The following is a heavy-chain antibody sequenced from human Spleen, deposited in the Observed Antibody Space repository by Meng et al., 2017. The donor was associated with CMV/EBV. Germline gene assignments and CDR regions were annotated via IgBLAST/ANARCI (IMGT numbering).Heavy chain of an antibody. CDR3: AKARAYCSSTSCYKAGMDV. CDR2: ISSSRSYI. V-gene: IGHV3-21*01. D-gene: IGHD2-2*02. J-gene: IGHJ6*02. Sequence: LTCAPSGFTFNTYTIHWVRQAPGKGLEWVSSISSSRSYINYADSVKGRFTISRDNSKNTLCLQMNSLRAEDTAVYYCAKARAYCSSTSCYKAGMDVWGQGTTVTVSS. CDR1: GFTFNTYT.